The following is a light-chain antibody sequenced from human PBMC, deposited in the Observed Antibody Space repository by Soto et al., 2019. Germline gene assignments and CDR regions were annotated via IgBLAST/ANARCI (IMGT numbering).Light chain of an antibody. Sequence: IQMTQSPSSLSASVGDRVTITCQANQYISNYLNWYQQTPGKAPRLLIYGASSLQSGVPSRFSGSGSGTDFTLTISSLQPEDFVRYYCQQSYSRPLAFGGGTKVDIK. CDR3: QQSYSRPLA. V-gene: IGKV1-39*01. CDR2: GAS. CDR1: QYISNY. J-gene: IGKJ4*01.